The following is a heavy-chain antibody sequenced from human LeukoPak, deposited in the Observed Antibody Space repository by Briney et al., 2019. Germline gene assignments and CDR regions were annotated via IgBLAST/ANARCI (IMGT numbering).Heavy chain of an antibody. D-gene: IGHD3-10*01. J-gene: IGHJ6*02. CDR2: INHSGST. CDR1: GGSFSGYY. Sequence: SETLSLTCAVYGGSFSGYYWSLIRQPPGKGLEWIGEINHSGSTNYNPSLKSRVTISVDTSKNQFSLKLSSVTAADTAVYYCARATMVRGVTRGVYYYYGMDVWGQGTTVTVSS. CDR3: ARATMVRGVTRGVYYYYGMDV. V-gene: IGHV4-34*01.